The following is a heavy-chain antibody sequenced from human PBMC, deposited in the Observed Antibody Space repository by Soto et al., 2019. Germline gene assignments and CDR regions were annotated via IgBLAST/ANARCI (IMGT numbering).Heavy chain of an antibody. D-gene: IGHD1-1*01. J-gene: IGHJ5*02. CDR1: GYSISSVYS. Sequence: PSETLSLTCAVSGYSISSVYSWCWIRVPPGKGLEWIGILYHGGSKYYNPSLKSRATISVDTSKNQLSLKVTSVTAADTAVYSCARDHSQVENRFDLWGQGTLVTVSS. CDR3: ARDHSQVENRFDL. CDR2: LYHGGSK. V-gene: IGHV4-38-2*02.